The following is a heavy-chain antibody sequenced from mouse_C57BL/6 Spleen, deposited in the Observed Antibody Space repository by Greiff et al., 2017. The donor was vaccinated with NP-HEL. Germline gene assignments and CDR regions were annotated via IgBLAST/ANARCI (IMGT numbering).Heavy chain of an antibody. CDR3: ASGYGNYGAMDY. V-gene: IGHV5-12*01. Sequence: EVKLVESGGGLVQPGGSLKLSCAASGFTFSDYYMYWVRQTPEKRLEWVAYISNGGGSTYYPDTVKGRFTISRDNAKNTLYLQMSRLKSEDPAMYYCASGYGNYGAMDYWGQGTSVTVSS. CDR2: ISNGGGST. J-gene: IGHJ4*01. CDR1: GFTFSDYY. D-gene: IGHD2-1*01.